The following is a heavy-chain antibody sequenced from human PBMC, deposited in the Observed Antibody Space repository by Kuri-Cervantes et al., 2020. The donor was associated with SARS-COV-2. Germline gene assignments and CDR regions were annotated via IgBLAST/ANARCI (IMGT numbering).Heavy chain of an antibody. CDR2: IWYDGENE. CDR3: ARGAANYYYMDV. V-gene: IGHV3-33*08. Sequence: GESLKISCVASGFTFSNYVIHWVRQAPGKGLEWVAVIWYDGENEYYAGSVKGRFTICRDNSKNTVSLHMNSLRAEDTAMYYCARGAANYYYMDVWGKGTTVTVSS. D-gene: IGHD3-16*01. CDR1: GFTFSNYV. J-gene: IGHJ6*03.